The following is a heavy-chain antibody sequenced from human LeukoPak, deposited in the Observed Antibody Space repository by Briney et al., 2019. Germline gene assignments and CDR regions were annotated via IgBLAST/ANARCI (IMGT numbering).Heavy chain of an antibody. CDR3: AKEALGYYDSSGPSAGDY. J-gene: IGHJ4*02. D-gene: IGHD3-22*01. CDR2: INWNGGST. V-gene: IGHV3-20*04. CDR1: GFTFDDSV. Sequence: GGSLRLSCAASGFTFDDSVMSWVRQVPGKGLEWVSGINWNGGSTGYVDSVKGRFTISRDNAKNSLYLQMNSLRAEDTALYYCAKEALGYYDSSGPSAGDYWGQGTLVTVSS.